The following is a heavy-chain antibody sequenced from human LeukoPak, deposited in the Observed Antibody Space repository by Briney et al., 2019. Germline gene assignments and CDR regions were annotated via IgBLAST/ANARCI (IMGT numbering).Heavy chain of an antibody. CDR2: IHTSGST. CDR3: ARTFLYKWNNVPYYYYMDV. V-gene: IGHV4-4*07. Sequence: KPSETLSLTCTLSGDSITSHYWSWIRQPAGEGLEWIGRIHTSGSTNYNPSLKSRVTMSVDTSKNQFSLKLNSVTAADAAVYYCARTFLYKWNNVPYYYYMDVWGKGTTVTVSS. J-gene: IGHJ6*03. D-gene: IGHD1/OR15-1a*01. CDR1: GDSITSHY.